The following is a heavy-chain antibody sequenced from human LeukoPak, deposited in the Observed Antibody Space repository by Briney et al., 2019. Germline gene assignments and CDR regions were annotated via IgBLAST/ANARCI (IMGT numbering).Heavy chain of an antibody. CDR2: INPNSGGT. Sequence: ASVKVSCKASGYTFTGYYMHWVRQAPGQGLEWMGWINPNSGGTNYAQKFQGRVTMTRDTSISTAYMELSRLRSDDPAVYYCARGPERNGGITMVRGVTMDVWGKGTTVTVSS. V-gene: IGHV1-2*02. J-gene: IGHJ6*03. CDR3: ARGPERNGGITMVRGVTMDV. CDR1: GYTFTGYY. D-gene: IGHD3-10*01.